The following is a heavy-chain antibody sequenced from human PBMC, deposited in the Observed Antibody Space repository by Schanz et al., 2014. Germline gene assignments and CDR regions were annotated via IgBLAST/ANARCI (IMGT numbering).Heavy chain of an antibody. Sequence: LVVESGGGFVQPGGSLRLSCAASGFTFSVYWMHWFRQGPGKGLSWVSRIDGEGTDTRYADSVKGRFTISRDNARNMVFLQMSSLRADDTAVYYCVRDERISSGVWFDPWGQGTLVTVSS. CDR2: IDGEGTDT. V-gene: IGHV3-74*01. J-gene: IGHJ5*02. D-gene: IGHD3-22*01. CDR3: VRDERISSGVWFDP. CDR1: GFTFSVYW.